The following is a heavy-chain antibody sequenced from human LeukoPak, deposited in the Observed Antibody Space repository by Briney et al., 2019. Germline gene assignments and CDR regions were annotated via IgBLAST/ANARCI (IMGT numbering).Heavy chain of an antibody. CDR3: ARARYYDSSGSYYYGLDV. J-gene: IGHJ6*02. Sequence: SQTLSLTCAISGDSVSSDTATWSWIWQSPSRGLEWLGRTYYRSKWYNDYAVSVKSPISINPDTSTNLLSLRLNSVTPEDTAVYYCARARYYDSSGSYYYGLDVWGHGTTVTVS. D-gene: IGHD3-22*01. CDR2: TYYRSKWYN. V-gene: IGHV6-1*01. CDR1: GDSVSSDTAT.